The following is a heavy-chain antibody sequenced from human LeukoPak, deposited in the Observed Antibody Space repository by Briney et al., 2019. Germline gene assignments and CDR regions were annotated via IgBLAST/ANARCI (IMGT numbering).Heavy chain of an antibody. CDR1: GYTFTGYY. CDR3: ARAPSAILYDYVGESYSTGTFDP. CDR2: SNPYYGGT. V-gene: IGHV1-2*02. J-gene: IGHJ5*02. Sequence: ASVKVSCKASGYTFTGYYMRWGRQAHGQGLEWMGWSNPYYGGTNYDQKSQGRGTMTRDTSIRTAYMELSRLRSDDTAVYYCARAPSAILYDYVGESYSTGTFDPWGQGTLVTVSS. D-gene: IGHD3-16*01.